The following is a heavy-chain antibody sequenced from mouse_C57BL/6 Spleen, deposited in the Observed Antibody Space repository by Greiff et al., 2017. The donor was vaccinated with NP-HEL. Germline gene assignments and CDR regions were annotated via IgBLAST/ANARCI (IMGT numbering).Heavy chain of an antibody. CDR1: GYAFTNYL. D-gene: IGHD2-3*01. J-gene: IGHJ3*01. Sequence: QVQLKQSGAELVRPGTSVKVSCKASGYAFTNYLIEWVKQRPGQGLEWIGVINPGSGGTNYNEKFKGKATLTADKSSSTAYMQLSSLTSEDSAVYFCARCDGYYEAWFAYWGQGTLVTVSA. V-gene: IGHV1-54*01. CDR2: INPGSGGT. CDR3: ARCDGYYEAWFAY.